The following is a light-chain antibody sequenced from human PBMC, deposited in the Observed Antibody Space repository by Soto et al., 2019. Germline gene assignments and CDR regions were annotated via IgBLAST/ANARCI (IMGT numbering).Light chain of an antibody. V-gene: IGKV1-5*03. CDR2: KAS. CDR3: QQYSSLWT. Sequence: DIQLTPSPSLLSASVGDRVTITCRASHDISTYLAWYQQKPGKAPKLLIYKASTLESGVPSRFSGSGSGTEFTLTISSLQPDDFATYYCQQYSSLWTFGQGTKVDIK. CDR1: HDISTY. J-gene: IGKJ1*01.